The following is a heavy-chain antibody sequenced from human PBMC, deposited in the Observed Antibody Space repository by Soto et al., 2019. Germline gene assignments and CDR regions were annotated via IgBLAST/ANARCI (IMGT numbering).Heavy chain of an antibody. D-gene: IGHD3-3*01. V-gene: IGHV4-61*01. Sequence: SETLSLTCTVSGGSVSSGSYYWSWIRQPPGKGLEWIGYIYYSGSTNYNPSLKSRVTISVDTSKNQFSLKLSSVTAADTAVYYCARGVHGRITIFGVVIPPPDVWGQGTTVTVSS. J-gene: IGHJ6*02. CDR1: GGSVSSGSYY. CDR2: IYYSGST. CDR3: ARGVHGRITIFGVVIPPPDV.